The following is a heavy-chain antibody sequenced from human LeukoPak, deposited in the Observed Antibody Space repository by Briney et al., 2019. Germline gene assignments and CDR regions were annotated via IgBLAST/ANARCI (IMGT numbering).Heavy chain of an antibody. CDR2: INPNSGGT. CDR1: GYTFTGYY. Sequence: ASVKVSYKASGYTFTGYYMHWVRQAPGQGLEWMGWINPNSGGTNYAQKFQGRVTMTRDTSISTAYMELSRLRSDDTAVYYCARGVAGVYVYYYMDVWGKGTTVTVSS. D-gene: IGHD2/OR15-2a*01. J-gene: IGHJ6*03. CDR3: ARGVAGVYVYYYMDV. V-gene: IGHV1-2*02.